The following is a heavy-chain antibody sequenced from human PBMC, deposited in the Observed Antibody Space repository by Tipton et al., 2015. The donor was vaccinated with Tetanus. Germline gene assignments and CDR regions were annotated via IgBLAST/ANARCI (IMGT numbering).Heavy chain of an antibody. CDR1: GYRFTSHW. CDR2: IFPDDSDT. V-gene: IGHV5-51*01. J-gene: IGHJ4*02. Sequence: VQLVQSGADVKKPGESLKISCKASGYRFTSHWIGWVRQMPGKGLEWMGMIFPDDSDTRYRPSFQGHVPFSVDKSTSTVYLQWSSLKASDTAMYFCARMYSTSSPFDHWGQGTLVAVSS. D-gene: IGHD6-6*01. CDR3: ARMYSTSSPFDH.